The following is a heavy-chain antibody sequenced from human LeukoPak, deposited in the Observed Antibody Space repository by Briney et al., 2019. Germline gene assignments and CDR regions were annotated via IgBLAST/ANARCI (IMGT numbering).Heavy chain of an antibody. CDR1: GGSISSSSYY. Sequence: SETLSLTCTVSGGSISSSSYYWGWIRQPPGKGLEWIGSIYYSGSTYYNPSLKSRVTISVDTSKNQFSLKLSSVTAADTAVYYCARYIITTYGIIDYWGQGTLVTVSS. J-gene: IGHJ4*02. D-gene: IGHD3-22*01. CDR3: ARYIITTYGIIDY. V-gene: IGHV4-39*07. CDR2: IYYSGST.